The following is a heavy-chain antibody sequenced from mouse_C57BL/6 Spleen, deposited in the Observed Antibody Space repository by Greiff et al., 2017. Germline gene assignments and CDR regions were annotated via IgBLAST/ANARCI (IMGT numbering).Heavy chain of an antibody. CDR2: FYPGSGSI. CDR1: GYTFTEYT. J-gene: IGHJ2*01. CDR3: ARHEDAGSYFDY. Sequence: VKLMESGAELVKPGASVKLSCKASGYTFTEYTIHWVKQRSGQGLEWIGWFYPGSGSIKYNEKFKDKATLTADKSSSTVYMELSRLTSEDSAVYFCARHEDAGSYFDYWGQGTTLTVSS. V-gene: IGHV1-62-2*01. D-gene: IGHD1-1*01.